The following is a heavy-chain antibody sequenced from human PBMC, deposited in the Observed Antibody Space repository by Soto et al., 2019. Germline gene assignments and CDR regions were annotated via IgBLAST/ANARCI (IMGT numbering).Heavy chain of an antibody. Sequence: SVKVSCKASGYTFTSYGISWVRQAPGQGLEWMGWIGAYNGNTNYAQKLQGRVTMTTDTSTSTAYMELRSLRSDDTAVYYCARDLHYESSGPGAFDNCCQGKMVTV. CDR1: GYTFTSYG. J-gene: IGHJ3*02. CDR2: IGAYNGNT. V-gene: IGHV1-18*04. CDR3: ARDLHYESSGPGAFDN. D-gene: IGHD3-22*01.